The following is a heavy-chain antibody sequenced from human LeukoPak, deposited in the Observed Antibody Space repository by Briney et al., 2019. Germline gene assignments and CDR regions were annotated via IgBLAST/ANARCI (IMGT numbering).Heavy chain of an antibody. CDR1: GYTLTELS. J-gene: IGHJ6*03. V-gene: IGHV1-24*01. CDR2: FDPEDGET. CDR3: ATGSIVVVPATVRRNYYYYMDV. Sequence: GASVKVSCKVSGYTLTELSMHWVRQAPGKGLEWMGGFDPEDGETIYAQKFQGRVTMTEDTSTDTAYMELSSLRSEDTAVYYCATGSIVVVPATVRRNYYYYMDVWGTGTTVTVSS. D-gene: IGHD2-2*01.